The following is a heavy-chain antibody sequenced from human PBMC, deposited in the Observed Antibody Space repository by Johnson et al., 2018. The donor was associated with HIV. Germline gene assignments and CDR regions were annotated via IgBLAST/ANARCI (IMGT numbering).Heavy chain of an antibody. Sequence: QVQLVESGGGVVQPGTSLRLSCAASGFTFSSYGIHWVRQAPGKGLEWVAFIWHDGRDVYYADSVKGRFTISRDNAKNSLYLQMKSLRAEDTALYYCASHRSIAADDAFDIWGQGTMVTVSS. CDR3: ASHRSIAADDAFDI. CDR2: IWHDGRDV. J-gene: IGHJ3*02. CDR1: GFTFSSYG. D-gene: IGHD6-13*01. V-gene: IGHV3-33*03.